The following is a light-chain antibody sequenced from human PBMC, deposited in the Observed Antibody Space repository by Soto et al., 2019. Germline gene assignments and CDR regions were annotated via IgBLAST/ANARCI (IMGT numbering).Light chain of an antibody. V-gene: IGKV3-11*01. CDR3: QQRNNWPPIT. J-gene: IGKJ5*01. CDR1: QSVGRF. Sequence: ETVLTQSPATLSLSPGDRAALSCRASQSVGRFLAWYQQKPGQAPRLLIYDASNRATGVPARFSGSGSGTDFPLTISRLAPEDFAVYFCQQRNNWPPITFGQGTRLDLK. CDR2: DAS.